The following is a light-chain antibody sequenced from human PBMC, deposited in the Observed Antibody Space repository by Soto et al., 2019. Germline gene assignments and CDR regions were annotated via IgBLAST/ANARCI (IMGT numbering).Light chain of an antibody. V-gene: IGLV1-44*01. CDR1: SSNIGSYT. CDR2: SNN. J-gene: IGLJ2*01. CDR3: AAWDDSLNGVV. Sequence: QSVLTQPPSASGTPGQRVTISCSGSSSNIGSYTVNGYQQLPGTAPKLLIYSNNQRPSGVPDQFSGSKSGTSVSLAISGLQSEDEADYYCAAWDDSLNGVVFGGGTQLTV.